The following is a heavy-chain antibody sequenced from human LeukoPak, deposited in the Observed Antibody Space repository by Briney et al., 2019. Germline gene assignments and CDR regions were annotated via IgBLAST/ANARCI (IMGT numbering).Heavy chain of an antibody. J-gene: IGHJ5*02. CDR3: ARPLFCAFKSCGYWLDP. D-gene: IGHD6-25*01. CDR2: INPRDDST. CDR1: GYTFTNYL. Sequence: ASVKVSCKASGYTFTNYLIHWVRQAPGQGLEWVATINPRDDSTNYAQRFQGRVTLTEDASSSTVYMELSSLTSEDTAVYYCARPLFCAFKSCGYWLDPWGPGTLVTVSS. V-gene: IGHV1-46*01.